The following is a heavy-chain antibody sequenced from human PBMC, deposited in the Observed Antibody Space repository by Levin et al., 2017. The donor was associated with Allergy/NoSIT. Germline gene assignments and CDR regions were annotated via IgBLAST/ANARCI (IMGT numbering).Heavy chain of an antibody. D-gene: IGHD2-2*01. CDR2: IYNSGST. CDR1: GGSISSYY. V-gene: IGHV4-59*08. J-gene: IGHJ6*02. Sequence: PSETLSLTCSVSGGSISSYYWSWIRQSPGEGLEWIGNIYNSGSTTYNPSLKSRVTMSIELSKNQFSLELTSVTAADTAVYYCARHPRRGNQLLDGIVSYNSGLDVWGQGTTVTVS. CDR3: ARHPRRGNQLLDGIVSYNSGLDV.